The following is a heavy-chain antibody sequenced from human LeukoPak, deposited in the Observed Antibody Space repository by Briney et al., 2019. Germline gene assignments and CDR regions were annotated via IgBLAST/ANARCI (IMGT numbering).Heavy chain of an antibody. CDR2: FGPEDGET. D-gene: IGHD3-22*01. V-gene: IGHV1-24*01. Sequence: ASVKVPCKVSGYTLTELSMHWVRQAPGKGRGWMGGFGPEDGETIYAQKFQGRVTMTEDTSKDTAYMELSSLRSEDTAVYYCATIDGHYDSSGYWGQGTLVIVSS. J-gene: IGHJ4*02. CDR3: ATIDGHYDSSGY. CDR1: GYTLTELS.